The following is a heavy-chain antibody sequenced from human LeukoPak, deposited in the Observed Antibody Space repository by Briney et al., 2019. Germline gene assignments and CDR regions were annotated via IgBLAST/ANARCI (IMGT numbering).Heavy chain of an antibody. CDR1: GFTFSSYA. Sequence: VGSLRLSCAASGFTFSSYAMSWVRQAPGKGLEWVSAISGSGGSTYYADSVKGRFTISRDNSKNTLYLQMNSLRAEDTAVYYCAKAGVDIVVVVAARYCYFDLWGRGTLVTVSP. V-gene: IGHV3-23*01. D-gene: IGHD2-15*01. CDR3: AKAGVDIVVVVAARYCYFDL. CDR2: ISGSGGST. J-gene: IGHJ2*01.